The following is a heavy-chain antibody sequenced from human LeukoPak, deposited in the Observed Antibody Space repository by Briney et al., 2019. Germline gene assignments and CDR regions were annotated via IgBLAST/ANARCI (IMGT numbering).Heavy chain of an antibody. CDR2: ISGSGGST. CDR1: GFTFSSYA. V-gene: IGHV3-23*01. CDR3: ARPAGGYSYGLVAFFDY. Sequence: GGSLRLSCAASGFTFSSYAMSWVRQAPGKGLEWVSAISGSGGSTYYADSVKGRFTISRDNSKNTLYLQMNSLRAEDTAVYYCARPAGGYSYGLVAFFDYWGQGTLVTVSS. D-gene: IGHD5-18*01. J-gene: IGHJ4*02.